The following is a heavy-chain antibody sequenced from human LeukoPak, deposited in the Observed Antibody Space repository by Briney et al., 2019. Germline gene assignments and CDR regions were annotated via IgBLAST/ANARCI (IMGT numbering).Heavy chain of an antibody. D-gene: IGHD1-7*01. CDR2: IYTGGTT. CDR1: GFTVSNNY. Sequence: GGSLRLSCVVSGFTVSNNYMSWVRQAPGKGLEWVSVIYTGGTTYYADSVKGRFTISRDTSKNTLYLQMNSLRAEDTAVYYCARDKSWNYLGYWGQGTLVTVSS. CDR3: ARDKSWNYLGY. V-gene: IGHV3-53*01. J-gene: IGHJ4*02.